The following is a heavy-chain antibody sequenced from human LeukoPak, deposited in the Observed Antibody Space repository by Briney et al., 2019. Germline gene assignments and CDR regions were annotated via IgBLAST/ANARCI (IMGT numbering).Heavy chain of an antibody. CDR3: ARDREYSSGWYIGYYYYYMDV. V-gene: IGHV3-21*01. Sequence: GGSLRLSCAASGFTFSSYSMNWVRQAPGEGLEWVSSISSSSSYIYYADSVKGRFTISRDNAKNSLYLQMNSLGAEDTAVYYCARDREYSSGWYIGYYYYYMDVWGKGTTVTVSS. D-gene: IGHD6-19*01. CDR2: ISSSSSYI. J-gene: IGHJ6*03. CDR1: GFTFSSYS.